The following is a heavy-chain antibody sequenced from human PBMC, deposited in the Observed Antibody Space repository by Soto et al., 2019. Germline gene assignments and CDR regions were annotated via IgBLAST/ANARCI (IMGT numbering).Heavy chain of an antibody. J-gene: IGHJ6*02. CDR3: VRGGYFDYYGMGV. V-gene: IGHV3-74*01. D-gene: IGHD3-22*01. Sequence: EVQLVESGGGLVQPGGSLRLSCAASGFTFSSYWMHWARQDPGKGLVWVSRVNRDGSSTTYADSVKGRFTISRDSAKNTLYLQMNSLRAEDTAVYSCVRGGYFDYYGMGVWGQGTTVTVSS. CDR1: GFTFSSYW. CDR2: VNRDGSST.